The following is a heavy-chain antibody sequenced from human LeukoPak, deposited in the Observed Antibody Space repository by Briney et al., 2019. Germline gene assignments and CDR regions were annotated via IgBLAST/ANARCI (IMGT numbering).Heavy chain of an antibody. Sequence: GESLKISCKGSGYNFTTYWIGWVRQMPGKGLEWMGIIYPVDSKTRYSPSFQGQVTISADKSISTAYLQWSSLKASDTAMYYCARLRSIAAAGYIDYWGQGTLVTVSS. CDR1: GYNFTTYW. CDR3: ARLRSIAAAGYIDY. V-gene: IGHV5-51*01. CDR2: IYPVDSKT. J-gene: IGHJ4*02. D-gene: IGHD6-13*01.